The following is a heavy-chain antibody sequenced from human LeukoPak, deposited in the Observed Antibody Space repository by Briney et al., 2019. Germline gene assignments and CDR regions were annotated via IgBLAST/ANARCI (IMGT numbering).Heavy chain of an antibody. J-gene: IGHJ4*02. CDR2: ISSSSSYI. Sequence: PGGSLRLSCAASGFTFSSYSMNWVRQAPGKGLEWVSSISSSSSYIYYADSVKGRFTISRDNAKNSLYLQMNSLRAEDTAVYYCAREKRGSSYGPFDYWGQGTLVTVSS. D-gene: IGHD6-6*01. V-gene: IGHV3-21*01. CDR3: AREKRGSSYGPFDY. CDR1: GFTFSSYS.